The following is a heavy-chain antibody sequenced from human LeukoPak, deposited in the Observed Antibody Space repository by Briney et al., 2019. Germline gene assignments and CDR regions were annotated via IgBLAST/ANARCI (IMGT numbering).Heavy chain of an antibody. CDR3: ARLPLRYFDWSYYYYGMDV. J-gene: IGHJ6*02. Sequence: GESLKISCKGSGYSFTSHWIGWVRQMPGKGLEWMGIIYPGDSDTRYSPSFQGQVTISADKSISTAYLQWSSLKASDTAMYYCARLPLRYFDWSYYYYGMDVWGQGTTVTVSS. D-gene: IGHD3-9*01. V-gene: IGHV5-51*01. CDR1: GYSFTSHW. CDR2: IYPGDSDT.